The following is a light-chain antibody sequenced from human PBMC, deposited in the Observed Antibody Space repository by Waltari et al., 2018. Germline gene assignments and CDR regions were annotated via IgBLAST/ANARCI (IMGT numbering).Light chain of an antibody. Sequence: QPVVTQEPSLTVSPGGTVTLHCGSSPGAVTRGHSPYCFQQRPGQAPMTLIYDTTIKHSLTPPRFSASVLGNKGALNLSGEQPEDEAVYYCLLSVRGPCRLFGGGSKLTAL. CDR2: DTT. V-gene: IGLV7-46*01. J-gene: IGLJ2*01. CDR3: LLSVRGPCRL. CDR1: PGAVTRGHS.